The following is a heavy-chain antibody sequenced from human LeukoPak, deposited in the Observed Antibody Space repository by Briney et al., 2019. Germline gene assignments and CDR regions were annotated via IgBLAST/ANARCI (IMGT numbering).Heavy chain of an antibody. V-gene: IGHV3-7*01. D-gene: IGHD1-26*01. CDR3: AREESMGAPYYLDS. CDR1: GFTFSSYW. J-gene: IGHJ4*02. Sequence: GGSLRLSCAASGFTFSSYWMSWVRQAPGKGLEWAANIKEDGSEKYYVDSVKGRFTISRDNSKTSVFLQMNSLRFEDTAVYYCAREESMGAPYYLDSWGQGTLVTVSS. CDR2: IKEDGSEK.